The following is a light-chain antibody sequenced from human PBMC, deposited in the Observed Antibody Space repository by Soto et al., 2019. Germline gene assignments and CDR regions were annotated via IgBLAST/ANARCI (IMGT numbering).Light chain of an antibody. CDR1: QSVSSN. Sequence: EIVMTQSPATLSVSPWERATLSCMASQSVSSNLAWYQQKPGQAPRLLIYGASTRATGIPARFSGSGSGTEFTLTISSLQSEDFAVYYCQQYNNWPFTFGQGTRLEIK. J-gene: IGKJ5*01. CDR3: QQYNNWPFT. CDR2: GAS. V-gene: IGKV3-15*01.